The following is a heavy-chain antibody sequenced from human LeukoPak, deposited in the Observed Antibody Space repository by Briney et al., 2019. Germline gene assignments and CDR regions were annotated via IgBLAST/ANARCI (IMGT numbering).Heavy chain of an antibody. CDR1: GGSISSYS. Sequence: SETLSLTCTVSGGSISSYSWSWIRQPPGKGLEWIGYIDYSGSTNYNPSLKSRVTISVDMSKNQFSLKLSSVTAADTAVYYCARDYDSSGWDYWGQGTLVTVSS. J-gene: IGHJ4*02. V-gene: IGHV4-59*01. D-gene: IGHD3-22*01. CDR3: ARDYDSSGWDY. CDR2: IDYSGST.